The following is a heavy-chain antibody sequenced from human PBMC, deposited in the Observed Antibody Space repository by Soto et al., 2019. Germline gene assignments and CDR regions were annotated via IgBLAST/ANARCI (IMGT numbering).Heavy chain of an antibody. Sequence: GESLKISCKGSGYSFTSYWIGWVRQMPGKGLEWMGIIYPGDSDTRYSPSFQGQVTISADKSISTAYLQWSSLKASDTAMYYCARPQEAGKYYYGLDVWGQGTTDTVSS. CDR1: GYSFTSYW. CDR2: IYPGDSDT. V-gene: IGHV5-51*01. D-gene: IGHD6-19*01. J-gene: IGHJ6*02. CDR3: ARPQEAGKYYYGLDV.